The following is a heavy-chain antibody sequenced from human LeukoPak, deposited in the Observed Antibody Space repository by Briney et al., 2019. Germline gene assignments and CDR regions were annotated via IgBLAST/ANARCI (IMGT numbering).Heavy chain of an antibody. Sequence: PSETLSLTCTVSGGSIRSSSYYWGWIRQPPGKGLEWIGSIYYSDNTYYNPSLKSRVTTSVDTSKNQFSLRLSSVTAADTAVYYCARRTSGGGLFDYWGQGTLVTVSS. V-gene: IGHV4-39*01. CDR3: ARRTSGGGLFDY. CDR2: IYYSDNT. J-gene: IGHJ4*02. D-gene: IGHD3-10*01. CDR1: GGSIRSSSYY.